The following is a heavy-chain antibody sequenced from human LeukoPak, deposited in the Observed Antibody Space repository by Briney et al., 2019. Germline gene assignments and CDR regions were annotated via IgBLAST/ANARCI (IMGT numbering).Heavy chain of an antibody. CDR1: GFTFSSYW. CDR3: ARWYFAYYGMDV. Sequence: GGSLRLSCAASGFTFSSYWMSWFRQAPGKGLEWVANIKQDGSEKYYVDSVKGRFTISRDTSKNTLYLQMNSLRAEDTAVYYCARWYFAYYGMDVWGQGTTVTVSS. V-gene: IGHV3-7*03. D-gene: IGHD1-14*01. CDR2: IKQDGSEK. J-gene: IGHJ6*02.